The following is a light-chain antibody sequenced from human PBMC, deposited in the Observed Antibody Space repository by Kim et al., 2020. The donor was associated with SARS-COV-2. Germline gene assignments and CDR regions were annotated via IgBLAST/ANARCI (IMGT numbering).Light chain of an antibody. J-gene: IGLJ1*01. CDR2: QDS. V-gene: IGLV3-1*01. CDR1: KLGDKY. CDR3: QAWDSSYV. Sequence: SYVLTQPPSVSVSPGQTASITCSGDKLGDKYACWYQQKPGQSPVLVIYQDSKRPSGIPERFSGSNSGNTATLTISGTQAMDEADYYCQAWDSSYVFG.